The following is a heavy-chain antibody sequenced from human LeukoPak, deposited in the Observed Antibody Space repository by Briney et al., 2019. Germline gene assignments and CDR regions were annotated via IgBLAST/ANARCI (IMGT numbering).Heavy chain of an antibody. CDR2: ISAYNGNK. Sequence: ASVKVSCKASGYTFTSYLISWVRQAPGQGRDWMGWISAYNGNKNYAQKLQGRVTMTTDTSTSTAYMELRSLRSDDTAVYYCARGTGYYKDFDYWGQGTLVTVSS. D-gene: IGHD3/OR15-3a*01. J-gene: IGHJ4*02. V-gene: IGHV1-18*01. CDR1: GYTFTSYL. CDR3: ARGTGYYKDFDY.